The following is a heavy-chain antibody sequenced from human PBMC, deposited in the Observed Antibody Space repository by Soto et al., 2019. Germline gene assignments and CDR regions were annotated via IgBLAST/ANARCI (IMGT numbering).Heavy chain of an antibody. CDR3: ASERGSSSVWLNWFDP. CDR1: GGSISSGGYY. V-gene: IGHV4-31*03. J-gene: IGHJ5*02. CDR2: IYYSGST. Sequence: LSLTCTVSGGSISSGGYYWSWIRQHPGKGLEWIGYIYYSGSTYYNPSLKSRVTISVDTSKNQFSLKLSSVTAADTAVYYCASERGSSSVWLNWFDPWGQGTLVTVSS. D-gene: IGHD6-6*01.